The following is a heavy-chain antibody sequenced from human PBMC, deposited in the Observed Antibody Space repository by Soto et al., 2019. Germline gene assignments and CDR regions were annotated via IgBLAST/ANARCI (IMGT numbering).Heavy chain of an antibody. CDR3: AKREYSGQNDY. D-gene: IGHD5-12*01. CDR2: ISSSSSYI. J-gene: IGHJ4*02. CDR1: GFTFSSYS. V-gene: IGHV3-21*01. Sequence: EVQLVESGGGLVKPGGSLRLSCAASGFTFSSYSMNWVRQAPGKGLEWVSSISSSSSYIYYADSVKGRFTISRDNAKNSLNLQMNSLRAEDTAVYYCAKREYSGQNDYWGQGTLVTVSS.